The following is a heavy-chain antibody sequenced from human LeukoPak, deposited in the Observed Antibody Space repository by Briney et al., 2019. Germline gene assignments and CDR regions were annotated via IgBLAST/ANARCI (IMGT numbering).Heavy chain of an antibody. Sequence: SETLSLTCTVSGGSISSNYWSWIRQPPGKGLEWIGYIYYSGSTNYNPSLKSRVTISVDTSKNQFSLKLSSVTAADTAVYYCARDEDGSGSYDYWGQGTLVTVSS. CDR2: IYYSGST. V-gene: IGHV4-59*12. CDR1: GGSISSNY. J-gene: IGHJ4*02. CDR3: ARDEDGSGSYDY. D-gene: IGHD3-10*01.